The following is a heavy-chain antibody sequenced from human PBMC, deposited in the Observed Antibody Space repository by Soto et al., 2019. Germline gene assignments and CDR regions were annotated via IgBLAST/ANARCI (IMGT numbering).Heavy chain of an antibody. Sequence: SVKVSCKASGFTFTSSAVQWVRQARGQRLEWIGWIVVGSGNTNYAQKFQERVTITRDMSTSTAYMELSSLRSEDTAVYYCGAQYCTNGVCYSPLYWGQGTLVTVSS. CDR2: IVVGSGNT. CDR1: GFTFTSSA. V-gene: IGHV1-58*01. D-gene: IGHD2-8*01. CDR3: GAQYCTNGVCYSPLY. J-gene: IGHJ4*02.